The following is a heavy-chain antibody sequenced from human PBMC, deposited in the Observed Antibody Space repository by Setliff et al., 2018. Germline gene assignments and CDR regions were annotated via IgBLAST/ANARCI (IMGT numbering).Heavy chain of an antibody. J-gene: IGHJ4*02. D-gene: IGHD6-19*01. CDR1: GGSISSSHW. Sequence: PSETLSLTCAVSGGSISSSHWWSWVRQPPGKGLAWIGEIYHSGTTQYNPSLKSRVTISVDKSKNQFSLNLSSMTAADPAVYYCAFNSGWYGSYFDYWGQGTLVTVSS. V-gene: IGHV4-4*02. CDR2: IYHSGTT. CDR3: AFNSGWYGSYFDY.